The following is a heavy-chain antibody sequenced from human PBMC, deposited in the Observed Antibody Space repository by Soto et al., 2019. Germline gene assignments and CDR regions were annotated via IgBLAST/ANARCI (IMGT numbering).Heavy chain of an antibody. CDR2: FYDSGTT. D-gene: IGHD3-10*01. CDR1: GGSISAYH. Sequence: QLQLQESGPGLVKASETLSLTCTVSGGSISAYHWSWVRQSPGKGLEWIGYFYDSGTTDYNPALKSRVTISGDTSKNNFSLNLRSVTAADTAAYYCARGFGGLGPRFFGMDVWGQGTTIIVSS. V-gene: IGHV4-59*01. J-gene: IGHJ6*02. CDR3: ARGFGGLGPRFFGMDV.